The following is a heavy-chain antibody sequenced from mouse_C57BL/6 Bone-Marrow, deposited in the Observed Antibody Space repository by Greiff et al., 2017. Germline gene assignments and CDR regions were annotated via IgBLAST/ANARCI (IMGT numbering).Heavy chain of an antibody. V-gene: IGHV5-17*01. CDR1: GFTFSDYG. Sequence: EVKLMESGGGLVKPGGSLKLSCAASGFTFSDYGMHWVRQAPEKGLKWVAYISSGSSTIYYTDTVKGRFTISRANAKNTLFLQMTRLRSDDTAMYYWGRGDYAYEGAWFAYWGQGTLVTVSA. CDR3: GRGDYAYEGAWFAY. D-gene: IGHD2-2*01. J-gene: IGHJ3*01. CDR2: ISSGSSTI.